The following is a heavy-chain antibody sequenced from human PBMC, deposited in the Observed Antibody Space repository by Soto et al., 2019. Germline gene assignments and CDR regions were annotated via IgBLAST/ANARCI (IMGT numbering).Heavy chain of an antibody. V-gene: IGHV3-23*01. D-gene: IGHD3-10*01. CDR3: AKDATYYYGSGSYFPYYFDY. Sequence: EVQLLESGGGLVQPGGSLRLSCAASGFTFSSYAMSWVRQAPGKGLEWVSAISGSGGSTYYADSVKGRFTISRDNSKNTLYLQRNSLRAEDTAVYYCAKDATYYYGSGSYFPYYFDYWGQGTLVTVSS. J-gene: IGHJ4*02. CDR1: GFTFSSYA. CDR2: ISGSGGST.